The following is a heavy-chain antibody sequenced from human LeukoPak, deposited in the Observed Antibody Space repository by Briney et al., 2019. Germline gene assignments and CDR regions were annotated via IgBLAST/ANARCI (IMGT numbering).Heavy chain of an antibody. V-gene: IGHV3-11*01. D-gene: IGHD4-17*01. J-gene: IGHJ4*02. CDR3: ARDDYDLEYQSSKFDY. Sequence: GGSLRLSCAASGFTFSDYYMSWIRQAPGKGLEWVSYISSSGSTIYYADSVKGRFTISRDNAKNSLYLQMNSLRAEDTAVYYCARDDYDLEYQSSKFDYWGQGTLVTVSS. CDR2: ISSSGSTI. CDR1: GFTFSDYY.